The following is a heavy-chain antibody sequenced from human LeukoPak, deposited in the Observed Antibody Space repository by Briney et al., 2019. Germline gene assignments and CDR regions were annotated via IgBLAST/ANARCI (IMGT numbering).Heavy chain of an antibody. CDR3: ATRLGEFSSRDAFNI. Sequence: ASVKVSCKVSGYSLTELSMHWVRRAPGKGLEWVGGFSPGDGETIYAQRFQGRVTMTEATSTDTAYMELRSLTYEDTAVYYCATRLGEFSSRDAFNIWGQGTMVTVSS. D-gene: IGHD3-16*02. CDR2: FSPGDGET. J-gene: IGHJ3*02. V-gene: IGHV1-24*01. CDR1: GYSLTELS.